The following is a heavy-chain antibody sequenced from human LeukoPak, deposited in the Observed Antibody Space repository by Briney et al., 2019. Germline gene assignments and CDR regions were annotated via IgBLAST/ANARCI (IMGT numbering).Heavy chain of an antibody. J-gene: IGHJ4*02. Sequence: SETLSLTCTVSGGSISSYYWSWIRQPAGKGLEWIGRIDTSGSTNYNPSLKSRVTMSVDTSKNQFSLKLSSVTAADTAVYYCARPPRASSWYTGKRSYYFDYWGQGTLVTVSS. CDR2: IDTSGST. CDR3: ARPPRASSWYTGKRSYYFDY. D-gene: IGHD6-13*01. CDR1: GGSISSYY. V-gene: IGHV4-4*07.